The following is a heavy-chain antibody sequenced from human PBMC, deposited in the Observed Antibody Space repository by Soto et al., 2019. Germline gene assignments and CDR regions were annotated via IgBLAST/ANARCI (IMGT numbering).Heavy chain of an antibody. V-gene: IGHV3-23*01. CDR3: ANSGVVTAIKTFYYYGMDV. Sequence: EVQLLESGGGLVQPGGSLRLSCAASGFTFSSYAMSWVRQAPGKGLEWVSAISGSGGSTYYADSVKGRFTISRDNYNNTLDLQMNSLRAEDTAVYYCANSGVVTAIKTFYYYGMDVWGQGTTVTVSS. J-gene: IGHJ6*02. D-gene: IGHD2-21*02. CDR2: ISGSGGST. CDR1: GFTFSSYA.